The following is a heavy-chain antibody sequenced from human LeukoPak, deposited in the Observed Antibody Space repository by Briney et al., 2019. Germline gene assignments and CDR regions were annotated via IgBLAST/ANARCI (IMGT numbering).Heavy chain of an antibody. D-gene: IGHD2-2*02. J-gene: IGHJ4*02. CDR2: IYNSGST. Sequence: PSETLSLTCTVSGGSIRNYYWSWIRQPPGKGLEWIGYIYNSGSTKYNPSLNSRVFISVDTSRNQLSLKLTSVTAADTAVYYCACYSSPGGWGVFDYWGQGALVTVSS. V-gene: IGHV4-4*08. CDR3: ACYSSPGGWGVFDY. CDR1: GGSIRNYY.